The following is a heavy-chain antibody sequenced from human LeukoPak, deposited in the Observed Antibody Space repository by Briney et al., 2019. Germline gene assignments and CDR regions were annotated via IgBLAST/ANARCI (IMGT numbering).Heavy chain of an antibody. CDR2: IWYDGSSE. D-gene: IGHD3-9*01. Sequence: GGSLRLSCAASGFTFSSFGMHWVRQAPGKGLEWVTLIWYDGSSEYYVDSVKGRFTISRDNSKNTLYLQTNSLRAEDTAVYYCARDSYDILTGYYSGPDYWGQGTLVTVSS. J-gene: IGHJ4*02. CDR3: ARDSYDILTGYYSGPDY. CDR1: GFTFSSFG. V-gene: IGHV3-33*01.